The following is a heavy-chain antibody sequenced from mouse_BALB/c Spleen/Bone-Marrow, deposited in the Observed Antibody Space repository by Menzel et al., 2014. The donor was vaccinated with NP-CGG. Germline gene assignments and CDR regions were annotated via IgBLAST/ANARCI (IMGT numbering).Heavy chain of an antibody. D-gene: IGHD2-14*01. CDR2: ISNGGGST. CDR1: GFTFSDYY. CDR3: ARGLYYRPFAY. Sequence: DVKLVESGGGLVQPGGSPKLSCATSGFTFSDYYMYWVRQTPEKRLEWVAYISNGGGSTYYPDTVKGRFTISRDNAKNTLYLQMSRLKSEDTAMYYCARGLYYRPFAYWGQGTLVTVSA. J-gene: IGHJ3*01. V-gene: IGHV5-12*02.